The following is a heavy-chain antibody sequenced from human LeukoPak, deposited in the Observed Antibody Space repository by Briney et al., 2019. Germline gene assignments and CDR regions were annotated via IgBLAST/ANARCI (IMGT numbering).Heavy chain of an antibody. V-gene: IGHV4-34*01. D-gene: IGHD3-16*02. Sequence: SETLSLTCAVYGGSLSGYYWSWIRQPPGKGLEWIGEINHSGSTNYNPSLKSRVTISVDTSKNQFSLKLSSVTAADTAVYYCARGRYDYIWGSYRPFDYWGQGTLVTVSS. CDR1: GGSLSGYY. J-gene: IGHJ4*02. CDR2: INHSGST. CDR3: ARGRYDYIWGSYRPFDY.